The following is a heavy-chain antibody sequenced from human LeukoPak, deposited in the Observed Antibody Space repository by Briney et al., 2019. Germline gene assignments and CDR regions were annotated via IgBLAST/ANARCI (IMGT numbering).Heavy chain of an antibody. CDR2: IVGSGDSA. J-gene: IGHJ4*02. D-gene: IGHD4-17*01. CDR3: ARDQGYGDHDGY. Sequence: GGSLRLSCAASGFIFSNSAMSWVRQAPGKGLEWVSVIVGSGDSAFYADSVKGRFTVSRDNSKNTLYLQMNSLRAEDTAVYYCARDQGYGDHDGYWGQGTLVTVSS. V-gene: IGHV3-23*01. CDR1: GFIFSNSA.